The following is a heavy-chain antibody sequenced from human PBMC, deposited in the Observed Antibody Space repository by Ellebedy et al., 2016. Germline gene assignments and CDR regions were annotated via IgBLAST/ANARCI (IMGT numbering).Heavy chain of an antibody. Sequence: GGSLRLXCAASGFTLSDYSMNWVRQAPGKGLEWVSSITSSSTYIYYADSVKGRFTISRDNAKNSLFLQMNSLRAEDTAVYYCASLGSGWGHDYWGQGTLVTVSS. D-gene: IGHD6-19*01. CDR1: GFTLSDYS. J-gene: IGHJ4*02. CDR3: ASLGSGWGHDY. V-gene: IGHV3-21*01. CDR2: ITSSSTYI.